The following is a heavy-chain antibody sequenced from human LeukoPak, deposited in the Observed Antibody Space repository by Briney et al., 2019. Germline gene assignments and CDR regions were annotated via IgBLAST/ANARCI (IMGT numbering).Heavy chain of an antibody. CDR1: GFTFSSYA. Sequence: GGSLRLSCAASGFTFSSYAMSWVRQAPGKGLEWVSVIYSGGSTYYADSVKGRFTISRDNSKNTLYLQMNSLRAEDTAVYYCARPGGAARPDYYYYGMDVWGQGTTVTVSS. V-gene: IGHV3-53*01. CDR3: ARPGGAARPDYYYYGMDV. D-gene: IGHD6-6*01. CDR2: IYSGGST. J-gene: IGHJ6*02.